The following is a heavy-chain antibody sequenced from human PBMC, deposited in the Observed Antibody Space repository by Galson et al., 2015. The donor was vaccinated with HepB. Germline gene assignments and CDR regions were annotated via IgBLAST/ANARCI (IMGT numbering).Heavy chain of an antibody. V-gene: IGHV5-51*01. CDR1: GYSFTTYW. CDR2: IYPGDSDT. CDR3: ARVDYSRSLNPFWYFDY. J-gene: IGHJ4*02. Sequence: QSGAEVKKPGESLKISCQGSGYSFTTYWIGWVRQMPGKGLEWMGIIYPGDSDTRYSPSFQGQVIISVDKSIRTAYVQWSSLQASDSAKYYCARVDYSRSLNPFWYFDYWGQGTLVTVSS. D-gene: IGHD6-6*01.